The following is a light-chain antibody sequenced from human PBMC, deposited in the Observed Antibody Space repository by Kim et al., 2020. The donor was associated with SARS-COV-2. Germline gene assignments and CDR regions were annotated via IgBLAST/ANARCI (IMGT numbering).Light chain of an antibody. CDR1: QTVRTS. V-gene: IGKV3-11*01. J-gene: IGKJ2*01. CDR3: QQRANWL. Sequence: TLSLSPGERPTLSCTASQTVRTSFAWYQQKPGQAPRLLIYDTSNRATGIPAKFSGSGSGTDFTLTISSLEPADSAVYYCQQRANWLFGQGTKLEI. CDR2: DTS.